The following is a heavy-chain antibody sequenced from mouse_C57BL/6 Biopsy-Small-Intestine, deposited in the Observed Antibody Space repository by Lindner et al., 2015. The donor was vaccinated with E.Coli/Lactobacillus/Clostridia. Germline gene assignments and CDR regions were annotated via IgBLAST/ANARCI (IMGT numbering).Heavy chain of an antibody. Sequence: VQLQESGGGLVQPKGSLKLSCAASGFTFNTYAMHWVRQAPGRGLEWVARIRSKSNNYATYYADSVKDRFIISRDDSESMLYLQMNNLKPEDTAMYYCVREGYGHYEWFAYWGQGTLVTVSA. J-gene: IGHJ3*01. V-gene: IGHV10-3*01. D-gene: IGHD2-1*01. CDR3: VREGYGHYEWFAY. CDR1: GFTFNTYA. CDR2: IRSKSNNYAT.